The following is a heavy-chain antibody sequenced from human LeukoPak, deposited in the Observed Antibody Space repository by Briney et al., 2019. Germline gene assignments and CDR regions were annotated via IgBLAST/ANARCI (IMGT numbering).Heavy chain of an antibody. Sequence: GGSLRLSCAASGFTVSSNYMSWVRQAPGKWLEWVSVIYSGGSTYYADSVKGRFTISRDNSKNTLYLQMNSLRAEDTAVYYCARDTAMATKGAFDIWGQGTMVTVSS. CDR3: ARDTAMATKGAFDI. CDR1: GFTVSSNY. CDR2: IYSGGST. J-gene: IGHJ3*02. D-gene: IGHD5-18*01. V-gene: IGHV3-53*01.